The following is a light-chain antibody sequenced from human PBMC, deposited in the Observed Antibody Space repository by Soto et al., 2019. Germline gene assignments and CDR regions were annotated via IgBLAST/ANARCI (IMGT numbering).Light chain of an antibody. J-gene: IGKJ1*01. Sequence: DIQMTQSPSSLSASVGDRVTITCRASQRISTHVNWFHQKLGKAPKLLIYAASSLQSGVPSRFSGSGSGTDFTLTISNLQPEDFATYYCGQSYSAPWTFGQGTKVEIK. V-gene: IGKV1-39*01. CDR3: GQSYSAPWT. CDR2: AAS. CDR1: QRISTH.